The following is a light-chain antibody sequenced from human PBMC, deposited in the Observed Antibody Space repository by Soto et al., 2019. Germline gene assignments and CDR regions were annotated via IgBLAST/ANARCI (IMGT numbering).Light chain of an antibody. CDR2: RTS. CDR1: LSIGSN. J-gene: IGKJ1*01. Sequence: VMTQSPHTLSVSPGERATLSCRASLSIGSNFAWYQQKPGQAPRLLMFRTSSRATGFPARFSGSGSGTDFTLTISRLEPEDFAVYYCQQYGSSGTLGQGTKVDNK. V-gene: IGKV3-20*01. CDR3: QQYGSSGT.